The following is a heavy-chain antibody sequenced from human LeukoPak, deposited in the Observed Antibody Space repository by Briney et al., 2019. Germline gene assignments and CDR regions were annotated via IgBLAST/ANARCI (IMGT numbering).Heavy chain of an antibody. CDR3: AREKYYDFWSGYPKPPLGYMDV. D-gene: IGHD3-3*01. CDR2: ISAYNGNT. Sequence: GASVKVSCKASGYTFTSCGISWVRQAPGQGLEWMGWISAYNGNTNYAQKLQGRVTMTTDTSTSTAYMELRSLRSDDTAVYYCAREKYYDFWSGYPKPPLGYMDVWGKGTTVTVSS. J-gene: IGHJ6*03. V-gene: IGHV1-18*01. CDR1: GYTFTSCG.